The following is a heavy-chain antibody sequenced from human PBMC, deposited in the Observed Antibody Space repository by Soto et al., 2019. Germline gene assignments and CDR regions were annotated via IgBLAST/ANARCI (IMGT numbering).Heavy chain of an antibody. CDR3: IRGGSPYYYDY. Sequence: EVQQVESGGGLVQPGGSLKLSCAASGFVFSGSAVHCVRQASGKGLEWVGRILSKAGNYATAYPASMKGRFTISRDDSENTAFLQMNSLKTEDTAVYYCIRGGSPYYYDYWGQGALVAVSS. CDR2: ILSKAGNYAT. V-gene: IGHV3-73*01. J-gene: IGHJ4*02. CDR1: GFVFSGSA.